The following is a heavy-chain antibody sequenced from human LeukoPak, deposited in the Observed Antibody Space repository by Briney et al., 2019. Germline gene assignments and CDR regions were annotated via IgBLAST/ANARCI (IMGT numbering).Heavy chain of an antibody. J-gene: IGHJ6*02. Sequence: GGSLRLSCAASGFTFSSYAMHWVRQAPGKGLEWVAVISYDGSNKYYADSVKGRFTISRDNSKNTLYLQMNSLRAEDTAVYYCASCRKGGWNYYYYYGMDVWGQGTTVTVSS. D-gene: IGHD1-14*01. CDR1: GFTFSSYA. CDR3: ASCRKGGWNYYYYYGMDV. CDR2: ISYDGSNK. V-gene: IGHV3-30-3*01.